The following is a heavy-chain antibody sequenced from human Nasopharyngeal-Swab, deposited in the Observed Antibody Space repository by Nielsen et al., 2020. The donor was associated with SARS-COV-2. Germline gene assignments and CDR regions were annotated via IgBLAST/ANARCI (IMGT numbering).Heavy chain of an antibody. Sequence: GSLRLSCAVYGGSFSGYYWSWIRQPPGKGLEWIGEINHSGSTNYNPSLKSRVTISVDTSKNQFSLKLSSVTAADTAVYYCARRRGAFDIWGQGTMVTVSS. D-gene: IGHD6-25*01. CDR2: INHSGST. CDR3: ARRRGAFDI. CDR1: GGSFSGYY. V-gene: IGHV4-34*01. J-gene: IGHJ3*02.